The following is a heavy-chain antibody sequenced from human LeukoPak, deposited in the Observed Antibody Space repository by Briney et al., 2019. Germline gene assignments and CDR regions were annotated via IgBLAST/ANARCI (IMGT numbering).Heavy chain of an antibody. V-gene: IGHV3-66*04. CDR2: IYSGGST. Sequence: GSLRLSCAASGFTVSSNYMSWVRQAPGKGLEWVSVIYSGGSTYYADSVKGRFTISRDNSKNTLYLQMNSLRAEDTAVYYCAGRGRRGRYCSGGSCYPDYWGQGTLVTVSS. CDR1: GFTVSSNY. J-gene: IGHJ4*02. CDR3: AGRGRRGRYCSGGSCYPDY. D-gene: IGHD2-15*01.